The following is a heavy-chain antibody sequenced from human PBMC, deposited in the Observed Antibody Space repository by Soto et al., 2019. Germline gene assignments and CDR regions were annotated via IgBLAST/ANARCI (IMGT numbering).Heavy chain of an antibody. CDR3: ARDLGYWTNGVCYWSGWFDP. D-gene: IGHD2-8*01. CDR2: ISAYNGNT. Sequence: QVQLVQSGAEVKKPGASVKVSCKASGYTFTSYGISWVRQAPGQGLEWMGWISAYNGNTNYAQKLQGRVTMTTDTSSRAAYMELRNLRSDDAAVYYCARDLGYWTNGVCYWSGWFDPWVQGTLVTVAS. CDR1: GYTFTSYG. J-gene: IGHJ5*02. V-gene: IGHV1-18*01.